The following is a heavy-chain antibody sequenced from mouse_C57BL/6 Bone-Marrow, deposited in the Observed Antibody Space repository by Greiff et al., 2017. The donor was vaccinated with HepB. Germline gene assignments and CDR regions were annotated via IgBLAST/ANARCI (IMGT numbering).Heavy chain of an antibody. Sequence: EVQVVESGPGLVKPSQSLSLTCSVTGYSITSGYYWNWIRQFPGNKLEWMGYISYDGSNNYNPSLKNRISITRDTSKNQFFLKLNSVTTEDTATYYCARGRAYWGQGTLVTVSA. V-gene: IGHV3-6*01. CDR1: GYSITSGYY. J-gene: IGHJ3*01. CDR3: ARGRAY. CDR2: ISYDGSN.